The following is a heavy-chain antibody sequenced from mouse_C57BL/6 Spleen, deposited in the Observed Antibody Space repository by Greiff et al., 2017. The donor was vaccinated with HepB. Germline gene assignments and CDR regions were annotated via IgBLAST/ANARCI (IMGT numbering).Heavy chain of an antibody. CDR1: GYTFTSYW. D-gene: IGHD1-1*01. CDR3: AGSSSRYRYFNV. CDR2: IDPSDSYT. J-gene: IGHJ1*03. V-gene: IGHV1-50*01. Sequence: VQLQQSGAELVKPGASVKLSCKASGYTFTSYWMQWVKQRPGQGLEWIGEIDPSDSYTNYNQKFKGKATLTVDTSSSTAYMQLSSLTSEDSAVYYCAGSSSRYRYFNVSGTGTTVTVSS.